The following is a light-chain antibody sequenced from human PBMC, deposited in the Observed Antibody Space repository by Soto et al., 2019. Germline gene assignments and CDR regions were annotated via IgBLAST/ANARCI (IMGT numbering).Light chain of an antibody. CDR1: SGNIASNF. V-gene: IGLV6-57*01. J-gene: IGLJ2*01. CDR2: EDD. CDR3: HSYDTTNQV. Sequence: NFMLTQPHSVSESPGKTVTISCTRSSGNIASNFVQWFQQRPGSFPTTVIYEDDQRPSGVPDRFSGSIDISSNSASLTISGLRTEDEADYYCHSYDTTNQVFGGGTQLTVL.